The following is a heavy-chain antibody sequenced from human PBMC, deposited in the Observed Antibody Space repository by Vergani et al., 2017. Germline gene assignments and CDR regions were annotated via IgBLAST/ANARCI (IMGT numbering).Heavy chain of an antibody. CDR3: ARKKYYDSKDYYQVEPFDY. Sequence: QVQLVESGGGVVQPGGSLRLSCVASGFSVSNSGMHWVRQTPGKGLEWVAFIQYDGSDIFYADFVEGRFTISRDNSKNSVYLQINSLRAEDTAIYYCARKKYYDSKDYYQVEPFDYWGQGTLVTVSS. J-gene: IGHJ4*02. D-gene: IGHD3-16*01. CDR1: GFSVSNSG. CDR2: IQYDGSDI. V-gene: IGHV3-30*02.